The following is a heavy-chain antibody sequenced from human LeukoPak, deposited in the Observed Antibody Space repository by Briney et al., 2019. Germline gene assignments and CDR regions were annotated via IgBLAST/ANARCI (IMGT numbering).Heavy chain of an antibody. CDR3: ARAAAYGDYVRWFAP. V-gene: IGHV3-30-3*01. J-gene: IGHJ5*02. CDR2: ISYDGSNK. D-gene: IGHD4-17*01. CDR1: GFTFSSYA. Sequence: PGWALRLSCAASGFTFSSYAMHGVRQAPGKGVEGVAVISYDGSNKYYADSVKGRFTISRDNYKNTLYLQMNSLRAEDTAVYYCARAAAYGDYVRWFAPWGQGHLVTVSA.